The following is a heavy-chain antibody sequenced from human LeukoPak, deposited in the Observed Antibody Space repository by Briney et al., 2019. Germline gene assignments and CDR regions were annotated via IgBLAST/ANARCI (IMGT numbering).Heavy chain of an antibody. J-gene: IGHJ4*02. CDR3: ARHKGSSTWYPFDY. Sequence: SETLSLTCIVSGGSISSYYWSWIRQPPGKGLEWIGYMFKSGSTNYNPSLQSRVTILVDTSKNQFSLKLSSATAADTAVYYCARHKGSSTWYPFDYWGQGTLVTVSS. V-gene: IGHV4-59*08. CDR1: GGSISSYY. D-gene: IGHD6-13*01. CDR2: MFKSGST.